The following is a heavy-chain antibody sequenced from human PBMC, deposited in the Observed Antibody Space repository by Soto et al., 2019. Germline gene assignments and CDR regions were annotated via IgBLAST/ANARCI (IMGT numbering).Heavy chain of an antibody. V-gene: IGHV3-9*01. CDR1: GFTFDDYA. Sequence: EVQLVESGGGLVQPGRSLRLSCAASGFTFDDYAMHWVRQAPGKGLEWVSGISWNSGSIGYADSVKGRFTISRDNAKKALYLQMDSLRAEDTALYYCAKVEGSSVGDYYFFMDVWGKGTTVTVSS. CDR3: AKVEGSSVGDYYFFMDV. J-gene: IGHJ6*03. D-gene: IGHD3-10*01. CDR2: ISWNSGSI.